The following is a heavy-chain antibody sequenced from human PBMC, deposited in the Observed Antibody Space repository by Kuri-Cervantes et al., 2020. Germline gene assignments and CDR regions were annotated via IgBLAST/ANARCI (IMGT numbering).Heavy chain of an antibody. CDR2: ISGSGGST. V-gene: IGHV3-23*01. CDR1: GFTFSSYA. J-gene: IGHJ6*02. CDR3: ARSRDVSYYGMDV. Sequence: GGSLRLSCPAPGFTFSSYAMSWVRQAPGKGLEWVSAISGSGGSTYYADSVKGRFTISRDSAKNTVYLQMNGLRGEDTAVYYCARSRDVSYYGMDVWGQGTTVTVSS. D-gene: IGHD3-10*01.